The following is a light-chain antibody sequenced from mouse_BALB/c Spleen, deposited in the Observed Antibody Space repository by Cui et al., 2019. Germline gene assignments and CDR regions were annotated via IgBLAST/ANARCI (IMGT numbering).Light chain of an antibody. Sequence: TQSLATLAASLVHGSTSACEAMHSGDCSGVSYMYWYQQKPGQSPKPRIYPASNLASGVPARFSGSGSGTYFTLKIRTMEAEDAATYYCQQRNDDPLTFGGGTKLELK. CDR3: QQRNDDPLT. CDR1: HSGDCSGVSY. V-gene: IGKV3-4*01. CDR2: PAS. J-gene: IGKJ1*01.